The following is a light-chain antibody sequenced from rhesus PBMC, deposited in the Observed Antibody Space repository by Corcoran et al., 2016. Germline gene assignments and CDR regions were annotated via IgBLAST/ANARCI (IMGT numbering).Light chain of an antibody. V-gene: IGKV1-22*01. J-gene: IGKJ1*01. CDR2: QAS. CDR3: QNYSSGPWA. CDR1: QSISSW. Sequence: DIQMTQSPTSLSASVGDTVTITCRASQSISSWLAWYQQKPGKVPNLLINQASTFQSGVPSRFIGNGPGTDFDTTISRMQSEDFATYYCQNYSSGPWAFGQGTKVEVK.